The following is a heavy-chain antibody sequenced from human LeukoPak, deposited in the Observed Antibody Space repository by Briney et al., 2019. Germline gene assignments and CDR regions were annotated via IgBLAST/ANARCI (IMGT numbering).Heavy chain of an antibody. Sequence: SVKVSCKASGGTFSSYAISWVRQAPGQGLEWMGGIIPIFGTANYAQKSQGRVTITADESTSTAYMELSSLRSEDTAVYYCARDPVVPAAMPANYYYYGMDVWGQGTTVTVSS. V-gene: IGHV1-69*13. J-gene: IGHJ6*02. CDR3: ARDPVVPAAMPANYYYYGMDV. CDR2: IIPIFGTA. D-gene: IGHD2-2*01. CDR1: GGTFSSYA.